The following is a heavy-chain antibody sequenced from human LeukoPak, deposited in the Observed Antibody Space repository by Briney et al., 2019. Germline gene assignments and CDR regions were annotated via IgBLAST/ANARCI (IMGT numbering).Heavy chain of an antibody. V-gene: IGHV3-23*01. CDR1: GSTLTEHA. Sequence: QSGGSLRLSCAVSGSTLTEHAWSWVRQAPGEGLEWVSGIIDVGGTYYADSVKGRFTISRDSSKNTLYLQMNSLRAEDTATYYCAKDYCRGGNCPLPFFDFWGQGTLVTVSS. CDR2: IIDVGGT. CDR3: AKDYCRGGNCPLPFFDF. D-gene: IGHD2-15*01. J-gene: IGHJ4*02.